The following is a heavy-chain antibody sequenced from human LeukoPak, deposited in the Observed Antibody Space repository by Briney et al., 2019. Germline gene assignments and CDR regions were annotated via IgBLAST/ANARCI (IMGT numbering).Heavy chain of an antibody. CDR2: IYPYTGAT. CDR1: GYTFSGTGWY. CDR3: ARDGPAQMVDFDY. J-gene: IGHJ4*02. V-gene: IGHV1-2*02. Sequence: GDSVKVSCKASGYTFSGTGWYLYWLRQAPGQGLECTGWIYPYTGATHYAQKFQGRVAMTRDTSISTAYMELSRLRPDDTAVYYCARDGPAQMVDFDYWGQGTLVTVSS. D-gene: IGHD3-10*01.